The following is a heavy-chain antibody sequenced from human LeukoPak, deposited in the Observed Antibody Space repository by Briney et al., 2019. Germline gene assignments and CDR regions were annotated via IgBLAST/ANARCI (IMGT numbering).Heavy chain of an antibody. CDR3: ARVGYNQGY. CDR2: INHSGST. J-gene: IGHJ4*02. D-gene: IGHD5-24*01. V-gene: IGHV4-34*01. CDR1: GGSFSGYY. Sequence: SETLSLTCAVYGGSFSGYYWSWIRQPPRKGLEWIGEINHSGSTNYNPSLKSRVTISVDTSKNQFSLKLSSVTAADKAVYYCARVGYNQGYWGQGTLVTVSS.